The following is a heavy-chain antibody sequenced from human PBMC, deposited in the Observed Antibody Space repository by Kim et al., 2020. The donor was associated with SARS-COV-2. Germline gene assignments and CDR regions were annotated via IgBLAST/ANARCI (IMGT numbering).Heavy chain of an antibody. V-gene: IGHV3-74*01. CDR3: ARGNYYRIDV. J-gene: IGHJ6*02. Sequence: GGSLRLSCAASGFTFSGYWIHWVRQVPGKGLVWVSRINYDGSGIIYAESAKGRFTISRDNAKNSLYLLMNTLRAEDTAVYYCARGNYYRIDVCCQGT. CDR1: GFTFSGYW. D-gene: IGHD3-10*01. CDR2: INYDGSGI.